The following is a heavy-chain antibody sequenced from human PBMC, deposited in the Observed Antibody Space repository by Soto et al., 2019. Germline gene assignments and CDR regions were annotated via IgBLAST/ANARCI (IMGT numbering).Heavy chain of an antibody. CDR3: TREDSIIIPAVADF. Sequence: KPGGSLRLSCAVSGFTFTNYGINWVRQAPGKGLEWVSSVSKSDYTYYSDSVKGRFTISRDNAKNSVSLEMNNLRAEDTAVYYCTREDSIIIPAVADFWGQGTLVTVSS. V-gene: IGHV3-21*01. CDR2: VSKSDYT. D-gene: IGHD6-19*01. J-gene: IGHJ4*02. CDR1: GFTFTNYG.